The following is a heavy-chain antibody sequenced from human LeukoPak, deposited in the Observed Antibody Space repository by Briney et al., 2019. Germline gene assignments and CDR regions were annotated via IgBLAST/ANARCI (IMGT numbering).Heavy chain of an antibody. Sequence: ASVKVSCKASGYTFTGYYMHWVRQAPGQGLEWMGWINANSGDTKYAQKVQGRVTMTMDTSISTAYMELSRLRSDDTAMYYCAREISGYSDYWGQGTLVTVSS. V-gene: IGHV1-2*02. CDR1: GYTFTGYY. D-gene: IGHD3-22*01. J-gene: IGHJ4*02. CDR2: INANSGDT. CDR3: AREISGYSDY.